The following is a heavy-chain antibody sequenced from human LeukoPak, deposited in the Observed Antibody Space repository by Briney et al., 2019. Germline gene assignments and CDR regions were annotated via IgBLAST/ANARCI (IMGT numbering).Heavy chain of an antibody. J-gene: IGHJ4*02. CDR2: ISYDGSNK. D-gene: IGHD3-9*01. CDR1: GFTFSSYG. CDR3: AKGTGDILTGYQPNDY. Sequence: GGSLRLSYAASGFTFSSYGMHWVRQAPGKGLEWVAVISYDGSNKYYADSVKGRFTISRDNSKNTLYLQMNSLRAEDTAVYCCAKGTGDILTGYQPNDYWGQGTLVTVSS. V-gene: IGHV3-30*18.